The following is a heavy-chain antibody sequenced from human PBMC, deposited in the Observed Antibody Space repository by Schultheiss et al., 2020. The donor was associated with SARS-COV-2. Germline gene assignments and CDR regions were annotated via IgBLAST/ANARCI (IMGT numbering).Heavy chain of an antibody. V-gene: IGHV3-73*01. Sequence: GGSLRLSCAASGFTFSGSAMHWVRQASGKGLEWVGRIRSKANSYATAYAASVKGRFTISRDDSKNTAYLQMNSLKTEDTAVYYCTRHVSDYDFWSVFDYWGQGTLVTVSS. CDR1: GFTFSGSA. CDR3: TRHVSDYDFWSVFDY. D-gene: IGHD3-3*01. J-gene: IGHJ4*02. CDR2: IRSKANSYAT.